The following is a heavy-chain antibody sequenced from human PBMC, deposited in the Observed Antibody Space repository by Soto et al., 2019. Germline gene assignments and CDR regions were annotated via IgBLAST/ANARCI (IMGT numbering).Heavy chain of an antibody. CDR2: ISNDGSDK. CDR3: AKDQGIAASHGID. V-gene: IGHV3-30*18. J-gene: IGHJ3*01. Sequence: QVQLVESGGGVVQPGTSLRLSCAASGFTFNNYGMHWVRQAPGTGLEWVAAISNDGSDKYYADSVKGRLTISRDNSKNTLYLQMDSLRADDTAVYYCAKDQGIAASHGIDWGQGTMVTVSS. CDR1: GFTFNNYG. D-gene: IGHD6-13*01.